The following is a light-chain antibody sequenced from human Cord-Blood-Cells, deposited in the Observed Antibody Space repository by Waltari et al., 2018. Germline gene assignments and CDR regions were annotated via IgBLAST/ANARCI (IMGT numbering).Light chain of an antibody. CDR3: QQRSNWPPLT. CDR2: DAA. J-gene: IGKJ4*01. CDR1: QSVSSY. V-gene: IGKV3-11*01. Sequence: EIVLTQSPATLSLSPGQRATLSCRTSQSVSSYLAWYQQKPGPAPRLLIYDAANRATGSPARFSCSGSGTDFTLTISSLEPEDFAVYFCQQRSNWPPLTFGGGTKVEIK.